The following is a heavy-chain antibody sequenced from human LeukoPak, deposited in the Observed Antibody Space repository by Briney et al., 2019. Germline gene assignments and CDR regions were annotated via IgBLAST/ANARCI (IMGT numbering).Heavy chain of an antibody. Sequence: GASVKVSCKASGYTFTGYYMHWVRQAPGQGLEWMGWINPNSGGTNYAQKFQGRVTMTRDTSISTAYMELSRLRSDDTAVYYCARGYCSGGSCYYPYYYYGMDVWGQGTTVTVSS. CDR3: ARGYCSGGSCYYPYYYYGMDV. CDR2: INPNSGGT. CDR1: GYTFTGYY. V-gene: IGHV1-2*02. J-gene: IGHJ6*02. D-gene: IGHD2-15*01.